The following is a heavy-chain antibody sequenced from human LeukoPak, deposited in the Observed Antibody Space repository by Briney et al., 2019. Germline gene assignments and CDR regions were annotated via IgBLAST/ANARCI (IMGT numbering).Heavy chain of an antibody. V-gene: IGHV1-2*02. D-gene: IGHD2-2*01. CDR1: GYTFTSYA. J-gene: IGHJ5*02. CDR3: ARDSDIVVVPAALWWFDP. Sequence: EASVKVSCKASGYTFTSYAMNWVRQAPGQGLEWMGWINPNSGGTNYAQKFQGRVTMTRDTSISTAYMELSRLRSDDTAVYYCARDSDIVVVPAALWWFDPWGQGTLVTVSS. CDR2: INPNSGGT.